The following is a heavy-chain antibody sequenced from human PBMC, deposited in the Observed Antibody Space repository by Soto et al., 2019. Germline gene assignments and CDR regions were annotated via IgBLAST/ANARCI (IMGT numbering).Heavy chain of an antibody. CDR1: GFTFSSYA. D-gene: IGHD3-3*01. V-gene: IGHV3-23*01. CDR3: AKDEARITIFGVVNPYGIDV. Sequence: SLRLSCAASGFTFSSYAMSWVRQAPGKGLEWVSAISGSGGSTYYADSVKGRFTISRDNSKNTLYLQMNSLRAEDTAVYYCAKDEARITIFGVVNPYGIDVWGQGTTVTVSS. J-gene: IGHJ6*02. CDR2: ISGSGGST.